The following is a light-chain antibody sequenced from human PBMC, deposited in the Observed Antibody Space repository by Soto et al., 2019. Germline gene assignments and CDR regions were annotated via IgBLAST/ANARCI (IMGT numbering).Light chain of an antibody. CDR1: QSVNSNY. Sequence: EIVLTQSPGTLSLSPGERATLSCRASQSVNSNYLAWLQHKPGQAPRFLIYGASSRAAGIPDRFSGSGSGTNFNMSISRLEPEDFAMYYCRQYGTSPLTFGPGTKVDIK. V-gene: IGKV3-20*01. CDR3: RQYGTSPLT. J-gene: IGKJ3*01. CDR2: GAS.